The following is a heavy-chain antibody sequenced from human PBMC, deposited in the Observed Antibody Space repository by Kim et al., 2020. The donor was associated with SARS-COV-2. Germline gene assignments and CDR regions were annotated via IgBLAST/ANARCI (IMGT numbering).Heavy chain of an antibody. CDR2: VSYDGSNK. V-gene: IGHV3-33*05. CDR3: AKASRSTISGHYYAMDV. CDR1: GYTFSSYG. Sequence: GGSRRLSCAASGYTFSSYGMHWFRQVPGVGLEWVAHVSYDGSNKYYADAVKGRFTISKDFSRKTLYLQMNNLRAGDTALYYCAKASRSTISGHYYAMDVWGQGTPVTVSS. D-gene: IGHD2-15*01. J-gene: IGHJ6*02.